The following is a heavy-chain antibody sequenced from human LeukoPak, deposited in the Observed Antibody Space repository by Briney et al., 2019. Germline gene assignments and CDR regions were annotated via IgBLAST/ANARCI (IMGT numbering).Heavy chain of an antibody. CDR1: GGSVSSSSYY. V-gene: IGHV4-39*01. CDR3: ARLTGPSGSYYY. J-gene: IGHJ4*02. D-gene: IGHD1-26*01. CDR2: IDYGGST. Sequence: SETLSLTCTVAGGSVSSSSYYWGWIRQPPGKGLQWIGSIDYGGSTYYNPSLKSRVTISVDTSKNQFSLKLSSVTDADTAVYYCARLTGPSGSYYYWGQGTLVTVSS.